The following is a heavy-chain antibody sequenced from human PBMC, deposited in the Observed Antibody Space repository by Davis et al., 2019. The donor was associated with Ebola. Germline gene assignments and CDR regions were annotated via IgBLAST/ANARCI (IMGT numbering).Heavy chain of an antibody. Sequence: PGGSLRLSCAASGFTFSSYSMNWVRQAPGKGLEWMAVIWYDGNNKYYADSVKGRFTISRDNSKSTLYLQMNGLRGEDTAVYYCARGSSGVTGPLGYCGQGTLVTVSS. J-gene: IGHJ4*02. V-gene: IGHV3-33*08. D-gene: IGHD3-22*01. CDR1: GFTFSSYS. CDR3: ARGSSGVTGPLGY. CDR2: IWYDGNNK.